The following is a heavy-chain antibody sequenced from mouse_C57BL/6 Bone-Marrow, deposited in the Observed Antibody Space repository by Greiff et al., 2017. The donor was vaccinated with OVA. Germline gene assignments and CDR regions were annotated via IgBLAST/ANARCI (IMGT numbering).Heavy chain of an antibody. CDR3: PITTVVDYAMDY. CDR2: IYPRSGNT. D-gene: IGHD1-1*01. Sequence: QVQLQQSGAELARPGASVKLSCKASGYTFTSYGISWVKQRTGQGLEWIGEIYPRSGNTYYNEKFKGKATLTADKSSSTAYMELLSLTAEDSAVYFCPITTVVDYAMDYWGQGTAVTVSS. J-gene: IGHJ4*01. V-gene: IGHV1-81*01. CDR1: GYTFTSYG.